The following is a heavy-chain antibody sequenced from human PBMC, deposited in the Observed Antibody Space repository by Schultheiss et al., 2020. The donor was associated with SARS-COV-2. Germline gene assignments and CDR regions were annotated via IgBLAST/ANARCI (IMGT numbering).Heavy chain of an antibody. V-gene: IGHV4-34*01. CDR3: ARLRAPYCSSTSCTFDP. CDR1: GGSFSGYY. J-gene: IGHJ5*02. CDR2: INHSGST. Sequence: GSLRLSCAVYGGSFSGYYWSWIRQPPGKGLEWIGEINHSGSTNYNPSLKSRVTISVDTSKNQFSLKLSSVTAADTAVYYCARLRAPYCSSTSCTFDPWGQGTLVTVSS. D-gene: IGHD2-2*01.